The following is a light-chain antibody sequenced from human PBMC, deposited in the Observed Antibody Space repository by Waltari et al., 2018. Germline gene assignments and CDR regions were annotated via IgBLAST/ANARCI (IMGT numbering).Light chain of an antibody. CDR3: QQYNNWPPIT. CDR2: GAS. J-gene: IGKJ5*01. Sequence: EIVMPQSPATLSVSPGERATLSCRASQSVSSNLAWYQQKPGQAPRLLIYGASTMPTGIPARFSGSGSGTEFTLTISSLQSEDFAVYYCQQYNNWPPITFGQGTRLEIK. V-gene: IGKV3-15*01. CDR1: QSVSSN.